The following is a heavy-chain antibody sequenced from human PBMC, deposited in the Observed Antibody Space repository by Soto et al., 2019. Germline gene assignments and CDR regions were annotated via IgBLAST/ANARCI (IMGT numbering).Heavy chain of an antibody. CDR1: GFIASNYA. J-gene: IGHJ4*02. CDR2: FSGSRGAT. Sequence: QPGGSLRLSCAASGFIASNYAMSWVRQAPGKGLEWVSGFSGSRGATFYADSVKGRFTISRDSSKNTIYLQMDRLRADDTAVYYCAKAVGDYWGRGTLVTVSS. D-gene: IGHD1-26*01. V-gene: IGHV3-23*01. CDR3: AKAVGDY.